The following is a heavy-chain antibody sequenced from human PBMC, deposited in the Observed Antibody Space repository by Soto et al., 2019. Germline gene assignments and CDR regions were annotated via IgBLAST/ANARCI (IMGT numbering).Heavy chain of an antibody. J-gene: IGHJ4*02. V-gene: IGHV4-39*01. Sequence: SETLSLTCTVSGGSISSSSYYLGWIRQPPGKGLEWIGSIYYSGSTYYNPSLKSRVTISVDTSKNQFSLKLSSVTAADTAVYYCARHDQIYDILTGYYNYYFDYWGQG. CDR3: ARHDQIYDILTGYYNYYFDY. CDR2: IYYSGST. D-gene: IGHD3-9*01. CDR1: GGSISSSSYY.